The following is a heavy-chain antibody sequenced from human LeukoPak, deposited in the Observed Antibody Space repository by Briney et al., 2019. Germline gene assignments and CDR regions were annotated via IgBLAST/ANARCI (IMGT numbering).Heavy chain of an antibody. CDR2: IYSGGST. D-gene: IGHD3-10*01. CDR3: ARDNIWDGSGVDY. CDR1: GFTVSSNY. J-gene: IGHJ4*02. V-gene: IGHV3-53*01. Sequence: GGSLRLSCAASGFTVSSNYMSWVRQAPGKGLEWVSVIYSGGSTYYADSVKGRFTISRDNSKNTLYLQMNSLRAEDTAVYYCARDNIWDGSGVDYWGQGTLVTVSS.